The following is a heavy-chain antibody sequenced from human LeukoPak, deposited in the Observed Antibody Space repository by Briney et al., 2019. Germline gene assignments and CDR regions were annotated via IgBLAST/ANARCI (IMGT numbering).Heavy chain of an antibody. CDR3: AKAIEWKLLGRPTN. CDR2: ISWHSGSI. CDR1: GFTFHDYA. D-gene: IGHD1-26*01. J-gene: IGHJ4*02. Sequence: GGSLRLSCAASGFTFHDYAMHWVRQASGKGLEWVSGISWHSGSIGCADSVKGRFTISRDNAKNSLYLQMNSLRAEDTALYYCAKAIEWKLLGRPTNWGQGTLVTVSS. V-gene: IGHV3-9*01.